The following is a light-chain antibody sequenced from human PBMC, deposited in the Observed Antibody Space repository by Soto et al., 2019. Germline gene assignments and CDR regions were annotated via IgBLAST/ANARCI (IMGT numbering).Light chain of an antibody. V-gene: IGKV3-20*01. CDR3: HQYDSIVQT. CDR1: QSVSSNS. J-gene: IGKJ1*01. Sequence: EIVLTQSPGTLSLSPGERATLSCRASQSVSSNSLAWYQQKPGQAPRLLIYGASSRASGIPDRFSGSGSGTDFTLTISRLEPEDFAVYYCHQYDSIVQTFGQGTKVDIK. CDR2: GAS.